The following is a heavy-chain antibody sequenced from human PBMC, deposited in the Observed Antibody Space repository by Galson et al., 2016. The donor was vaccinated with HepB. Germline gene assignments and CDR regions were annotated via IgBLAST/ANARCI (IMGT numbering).Heavy chain of an antibody. V-gene: IGHV4-4*02. Sequence: SETLSLTCAVSGNSIGTSNWWNWVRQSPGMGLEWIGEIFHGGNTNYNPSLKSRVTTSLDKSKNEISLNMTSVTAADTAVYYCARRPIRASAGYFFDYWGLGSLVSVSS. CDR2: IFHGGNT. J-gene: IGHJ4*02. CDR3: ARRPIRASAGYFFDY. CDR1: GNSIGTSNW. D-gene: IGHD6-13*01.